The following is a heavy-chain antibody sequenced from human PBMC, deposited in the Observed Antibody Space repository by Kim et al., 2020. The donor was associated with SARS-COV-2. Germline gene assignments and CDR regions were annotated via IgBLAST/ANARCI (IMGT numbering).Heavy chain of an antibody. Sequence: YFADSVKGRFNISRDNYKNTLYLQMNSLRAEDTAVYYCARGDGYNSAFDYWGQGTLVTVSS. J-gene: IGHJ4*02. D-gene: IGHD5-12*01. CDR3: ARGDGYNSAFDY. V-gene: IGHV3-30*01.